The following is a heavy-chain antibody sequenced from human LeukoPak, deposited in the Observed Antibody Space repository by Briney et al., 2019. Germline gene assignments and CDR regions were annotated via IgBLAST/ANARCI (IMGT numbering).Heavy chain of an antibody. D-gene: IGHD2-2*02. J-gene: IGHJ3*02. CDR2: IDHSGST. V-gene: IGHV4-38-2*01. Sequence: SETLSPTCAVSGYSISSGYYWGWIRQPPGKGPEWIGSIDHSGSTYYNPSLKSRVTISVDTSKNQFSLKLSSVTAADTAVYYCAKHAPKEGWCSSTSCYTQAFDIWGQGTMVTVSS. CDR3: AKHAPKEGWCSSTSCYTQAFDI. CDR1: GYSISSGYY.